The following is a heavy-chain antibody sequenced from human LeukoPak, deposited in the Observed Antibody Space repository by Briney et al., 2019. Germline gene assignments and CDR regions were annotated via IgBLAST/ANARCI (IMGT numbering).Heavy chain of an antibody. CDR3: AKHVYGDYEDYYYYYMDV. CDR1: GFTFSDYE. Sequence: GGSLRLSCAASGFTFSDYEMNWVRQAPGKGLEWVSYISGSGNIIYYADSVKGRFTISRDNPKNSLYLQMNSLRAEDTAVYYCAKHVYGDYEDYYYYYMDVWGKGTTVTISS. CDR2: ISGSGNII. D-gene: IGHD4-17*01. J-gene: IGHJ6*03. V-gene: IGHV3-48*03.